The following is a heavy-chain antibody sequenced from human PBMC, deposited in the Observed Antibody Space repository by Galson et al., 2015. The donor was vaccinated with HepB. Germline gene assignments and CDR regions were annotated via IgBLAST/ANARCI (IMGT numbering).Heavy chain of an antibody. Sequence: SVKVSCKASGGTFSSYAISWVRQAPGQGLEWMGGIIPIFGTANYAQKFQGRVTITADESTSTAYMELSSLRSEDTAVYYCARVIVPAANYYYGMDVWGQGTTVTVSS. CDR1: GGTFSSYA. V-gene: IGHV1-69*13. CDR3: ARVIVPAANYYYGMDV. CDR2: IIPIFGTA. D-gene: IGHD2-2*01. J-gene: IGHJ6*02.